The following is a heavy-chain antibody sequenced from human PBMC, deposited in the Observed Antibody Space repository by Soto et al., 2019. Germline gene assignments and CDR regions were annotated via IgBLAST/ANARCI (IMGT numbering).Heavy chain of an antibody. CDR1: GFMFSAYA. CDR2: ISYDGTNK. V-gene: IGHV3-30*04. Sequence: GGSLRLSCAASGFMFSAYAMLWVRQAPGKGLEWVAAISYDGTNKYYADSIKSRFTISRDNSANTLFLQVDSLRREDTAMYYCARDPSPYTSGWYGIDFWGHGTLVTVSS. CDR3: ARDPSPYTSGWYGIDF. J-gene: IGHJ4*01. D-gene: IGHD6-19*01.